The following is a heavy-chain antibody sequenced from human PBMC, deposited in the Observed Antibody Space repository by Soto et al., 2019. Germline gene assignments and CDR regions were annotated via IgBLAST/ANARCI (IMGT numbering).Heavy chain of an antibody. D-gene: IGHD1-26*01. J-gene: IGHJ6*03. CDR1: GFTVSSNY. V-gene: IGHV3-53*04. Sequence: GGSLRLSCAASGFTVSSNYMSWVRQAPGKGLEWVSVIYSGGSTYYADSVKGRFTISRHNSKNTLYLQMNSLRAEDTAVYYCASARLRGATSYYYYMDVWGKGTTVTVSS. CDR3: ASARLRGATSYYYYMDV. CDR2: IYSGGST.